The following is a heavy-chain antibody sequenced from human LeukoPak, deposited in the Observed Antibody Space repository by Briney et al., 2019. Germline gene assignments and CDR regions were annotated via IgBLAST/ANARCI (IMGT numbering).Heavy chain of an antibody. Sequence: SETLSLTCAVSGGSISSSSYYWGWIRQPPGKGLEWIGSIYYSGNTYYNPSLKSRVTISADTSKNQFSLRLSSVTAADTAVYYCARGLNNRKSGRRFDVFEIWGQGTMVTVSS. D-gene: IGHD3-3*01. CDR3: ARGLNNRKSGRRFDVFEI. CDR1: GGSISSSSYY. V-gene: IGHV4-39*07. J-gene: IGHJ3*02. CDR2: IYYSGNT.